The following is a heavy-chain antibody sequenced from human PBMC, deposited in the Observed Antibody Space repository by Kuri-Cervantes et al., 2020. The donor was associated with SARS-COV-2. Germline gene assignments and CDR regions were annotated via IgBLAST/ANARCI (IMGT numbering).Heavy chain of an antibody. CDR1: GSSISSGDY. V-gene: IGHV4-38-2*01. Sequence: GSLRLSCAASGSSISSGDYWGWIRQPPGKGLEWIGSIYHSGSTYYNPSLKSRVTISVDTSKNQFSLKMSSVTAADTAVYYCASLDCTNGVCYQAGWGEGTLVTVSS. CDR2: IYHSGST. CDR3: ASLDCTNGVCYQAG. J-gene: IGHJ4*02. D-gene: IGHD2-8*01.